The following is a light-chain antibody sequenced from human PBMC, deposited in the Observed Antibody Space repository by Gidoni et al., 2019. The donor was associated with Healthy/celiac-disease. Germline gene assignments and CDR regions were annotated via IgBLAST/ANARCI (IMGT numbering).Light chain of an antibody. Sequence: DIVMTQPPPSLPVTPGEPASISCRSSQSLLHSNGYNYLDWYLQKPGQSPQLLIYLGSNRASGVPDRFSGSGSGTDFTLKISRVEAEDVGVYYCMQALQTPLTFGGGTKVEIK. V-gene: IGKV2-28*01. CDR3: MQALQTPLT. J-gene: IGKJ4*01. CDR1: QSLLHSNGYNY. CDR2: LGS.